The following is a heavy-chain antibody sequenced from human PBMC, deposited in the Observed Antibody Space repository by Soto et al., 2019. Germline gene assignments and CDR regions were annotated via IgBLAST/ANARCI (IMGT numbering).Heavy chain of an antibody. D-gene: IGHD3-3*01. CDR1: GYSFTSYW. J-gene: IGHJ6*02. CDR3: ARHDGYDFWSGYSGYYYYYGMDV. V-gene: IGHV5-51*01. Sequence: GEFLKISCKGSGYSFTSYWIGWVRQMPGKGLEWMGIIYPGDSDTRYSPSFQGQVTISADKSISTAYLQWSSLKASDTAMYYCARHDGYDFWSGYSGYYYYYGMDVWGQGTTVTVSS. CDR2: IYPGDSDT.